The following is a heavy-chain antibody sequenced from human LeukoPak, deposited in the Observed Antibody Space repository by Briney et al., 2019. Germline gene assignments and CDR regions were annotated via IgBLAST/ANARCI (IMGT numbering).Heavy chain of an antibody. Sequence: GASVKVSCKASGYTFTGYYMHWVRQAPGQGLEWIGWINPDTGGTNYAQKFQGRVTMTRDTSISTAYMELSGLRSDDTAVYYCAREGVVKGTDVWGQGTTVTVSS. CDR2: INPDTGGT. CDR3: AREGVVKGTDV. J-gene: IGHJ6*02. V-gene: IGHV1-2*02. CDR1: GYTFTGYY.